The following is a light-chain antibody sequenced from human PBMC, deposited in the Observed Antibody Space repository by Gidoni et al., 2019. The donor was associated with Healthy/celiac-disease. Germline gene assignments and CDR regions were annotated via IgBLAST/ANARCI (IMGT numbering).Light chain of an antibody. CDR2: LGS. CDR3: MQALQTPRT. CDR1: QSLLYSTGYNY. J-gene: IGKJ2*01. V-gene: IGKV2-28*01. Sequence: VLTQSPLSLPVTPGEPASISCRSSQSLLYSTGYNYLNWYLQKPGQSPQLLIYLGSNRASGLPDRFSGSGSGTGFTLKISRVEAEDVGVYYCMQALQTPRTFGQGTKLEIK.